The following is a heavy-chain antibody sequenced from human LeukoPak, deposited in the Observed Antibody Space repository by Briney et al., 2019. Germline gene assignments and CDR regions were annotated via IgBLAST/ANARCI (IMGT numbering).Heavy chain of an antibody. J-gene: IGHJ4*02. CDR2: ISSSGSTI. D-gene: IGHD6-19*01. CDR1: GFTFSDYF. CDR3: ARGSTYSSGWYTGFDY. Sequence: PGGSLRLSCAASGFTFSDYFMSWIRQAPGKGLEWVSYISSSGSTIYYADSVKGRFTISRDNAKNSLYLQMNSLRAEDTAVYYCARGSTYSSGWYTGFDYWGQGTLVTVSS. V-gene: IGHV3-11*04.